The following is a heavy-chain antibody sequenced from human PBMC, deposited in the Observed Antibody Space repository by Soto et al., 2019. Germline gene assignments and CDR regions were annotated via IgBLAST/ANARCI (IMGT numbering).Heavy chain of an antibody. Sequence: ILCLTSPVSGVTMRYGLCSWSWLRQSPGKGLVCLGCIPHIETPYYNPSIKSRVSLSIERTRNQFSLSLSSMTAADKAVYYCARGGGYDPFDFWGQGILVTVS. CDR2: IPHIETP. CDR1: GVTMRYGLCS. J-gene: IGHJ4*02. D-gene: IGHD3-16*01. CDR3: ARGGGYDPFDF. V-gene: IGHV4-30-2*06.